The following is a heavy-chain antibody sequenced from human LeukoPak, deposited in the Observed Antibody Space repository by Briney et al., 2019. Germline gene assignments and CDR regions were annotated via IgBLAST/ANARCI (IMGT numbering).Heavy chain of an antibody. CDR3: ARGNGYYYYYMDV. Sequence: SETLSLTCAVYGGSFSGYYWSWIRQPPGQGLEWIGEINHSGSTNYNPSLKSRVTISVDTSKNQFSLKLSSVTAADTAVYYCARGNGYYYYYMDVWGKGTTVTVSS. D-gene: IGHD2-8*01. CDR2: INHSGST. V-gene: IGHV4-34*01. CDR1: GGSFSGYY. J-gene: IGHJ6*03.